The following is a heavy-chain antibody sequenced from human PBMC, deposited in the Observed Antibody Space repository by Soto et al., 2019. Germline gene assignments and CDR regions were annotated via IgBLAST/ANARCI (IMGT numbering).Heavy chain of an antibody. V-gene: IGHV4-4*02. CDR1: GGSLSSSNW. J-gene: IGHJ4*01. CDR3: VHHGGDPYYHDF. CDR2: IFYSGST. D-gene: IGHD4-17*01. Sequence: PSETVSLTCAVSGGSLSSSNWWSWVRQPPGKALEWLGEIFYSGSTKYNPSLNSRVTISADQSKNHLSLRPSSVTAADTAVYYCVHHGGDPYYHDFSGPGILITVSS.